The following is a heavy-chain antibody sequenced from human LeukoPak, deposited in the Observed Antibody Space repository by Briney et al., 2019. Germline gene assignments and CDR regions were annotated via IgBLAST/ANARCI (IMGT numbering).Heavy chain of an antibody. V-gene: IGHV4-39*07. D-gene: IGHD3-9*01. CDR1: GGSISSSRDY. Sequence: PSETLSLTCTVSGGSISSSRDYWGWIRQPPGKGLEWIGSIYYSGSTYYNPSLKSRVTISVDTSKNQFSLKLSSVTAADTAVYYCARGNYDILTGYYWSPYFDYWGQGTLVTVSS. CDR3: ARGNYDILTGYYWSPYFDY. J-gene: IGHJ4*02. CDR2: IYYSGST.